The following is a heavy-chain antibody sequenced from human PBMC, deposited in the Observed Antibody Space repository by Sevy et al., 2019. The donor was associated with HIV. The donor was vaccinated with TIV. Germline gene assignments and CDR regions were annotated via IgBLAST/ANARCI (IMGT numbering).Heavy chain of an antibody. J-gene: IGHJ6*02. CDR3: ARSSGDYGGYYYGMDV. D-gene: IGHD4-17*01. CDR1: GFTFSSYD. CDR2: IGTAGDT. Sequence: GGSLRLSCAASGFTFSSYDMRWVRQATGKGLEWVSAIGTAGDTYYPGSVKGRFTISRENAKNSLYLQMNSLRAGDTAVYYCARSSGDYGGYYYGMDVWGQGTTVTVSS. V-gene: IGHV3-13*01.